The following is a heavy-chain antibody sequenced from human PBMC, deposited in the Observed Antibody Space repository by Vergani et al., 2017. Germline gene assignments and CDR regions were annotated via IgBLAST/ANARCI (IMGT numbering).Heavy chain of an antibody. D-gene: IGHD2-21*02. V-gene: IGHV3-23*01. CDR1: GFTFSSYA. CDR2: ISGSGGST. J-gene: IGHJ4*02. Sequence: EVQLLESGGGLVQPGGSLRLSCAASGFTFSSYAMSWVRQAPGKGLEWVSAISGSGGSTYYADSVRGRFTISRDNSNNTLYLQMNSLRAEDKAVYYCAKYRVRLASGDCWYWGQGTLVTVSS. CDR3: AKYRVRLASGDCWY.